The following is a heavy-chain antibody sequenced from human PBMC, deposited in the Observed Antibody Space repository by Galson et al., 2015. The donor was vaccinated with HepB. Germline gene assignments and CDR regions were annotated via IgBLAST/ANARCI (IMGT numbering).Heavy chain of an antibody. J-gene: IGHJ4*02. CDR2: ISSSSSYI. D-gene: IGHD6-13*01. V-gene: IGHV3-21*01. CDR3: ARDPIGIAAAGTVDPFDY. CDR1: GFTFSNAW. Sequence: SLRLSCAVSGFTFSNAWMSWVRQAPGKGLEWVSSISSSSSYIYYADSVKGRFTISRDNAKNSLYLQMNSLRAEDTAVYYCARDPIGIAAAGTVDPFDYWGQGTLVTVSS.